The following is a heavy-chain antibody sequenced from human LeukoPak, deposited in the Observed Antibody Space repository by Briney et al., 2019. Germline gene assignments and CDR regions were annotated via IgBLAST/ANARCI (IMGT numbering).Heavy chain of an antibody. V-gene: IGHV3-23*01. Sequence: QSGGSLRLSCAASGFTFSNYDMSWVRQAPGKGRGWVSAISGSGVSTHYADSVKGRFTISRDNFKNTLYLQMDTLRAEDTALYFCANSYTDSSRIPFDSWGQGSLVTVSS. J-gene: IGHJ4*02. CDR1: GFTFSNYD. CDR2: ISGSGVST. CDR3: ANSYTDSSRIPFDS. D-gene: IGHD6-6*01.